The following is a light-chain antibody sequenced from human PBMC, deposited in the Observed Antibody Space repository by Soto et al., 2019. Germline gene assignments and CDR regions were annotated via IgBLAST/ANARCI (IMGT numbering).Light chain of an antibody. CDR3: QSYDSSLSGMV. V-gene: IGLV1-40*01. CDR2: NNN. Sequence: QPVLTQPPSVSGAPGQRITISCTGSNSDIGAGYAVHWYRLLPGTAPQLLISNNNVRPSGVPDRFSGSKAGTSASLAITGLQAEDEAEYFCQSYDSSLSGMVFGGGTQLTVL. CDR1: NSDIGAGYA. J-gene: IGLJ2*01.